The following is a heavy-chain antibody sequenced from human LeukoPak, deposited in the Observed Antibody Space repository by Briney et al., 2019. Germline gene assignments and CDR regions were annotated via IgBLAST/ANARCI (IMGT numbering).Heavy chain of an antibody. D-gene: IGHD6-13*01. CDR1: GYTFTSYD. CDR3: ARGESLNSGSWVTYYYYYGMDV. Sequence: EASVKVSCKASGYTFTSYDINWVRQATGQGLEWMGWMNPNSGNTGYAQKFQGRVTMTRNTSISTAYMELSSLRSEDTAVYYCARGESLNSGSWVTYYYYYGMDVWGQGTTVTVSS. V-gene: IGHV1-8*01. J-gene: IGHJ6*02. CDR2: MNPNSGNT.